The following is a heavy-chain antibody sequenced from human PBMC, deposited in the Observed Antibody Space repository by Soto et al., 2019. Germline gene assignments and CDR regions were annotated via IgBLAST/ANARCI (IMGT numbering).Heavy chain of an antibody. Sequence: GGSLRLSCAASGFTFSSYAMSWVRQAPGKGLEWVSAIGGSGGSTYYADSVKGRFTISRDNSKNTLYLQMNSLRAEDTAVYYCAKDLGYSSGWYQKSDYYGMDVWGQGTTVTVSS. V-gene: IGHV3-23*01. CDR2: IGGSGGST. D-gene: IGHD6-19*01. CDR1: GFTFSSYA. CDR3: AKDLGYSSGWYQKSDYYGMDV. J-gene: IGHJ6*02.